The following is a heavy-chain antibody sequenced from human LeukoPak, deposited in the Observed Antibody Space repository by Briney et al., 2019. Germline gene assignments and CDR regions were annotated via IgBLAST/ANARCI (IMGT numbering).Heavy chain of an antibody. CDR1: GFTFSSYS. V-gene: IGHV3-21*01. CDR3: ARGLLLWFGELFGSVIPGPESDAFDI. Sequence: PGGSLRLSCAASGFTFSSYSMNWVRQAPGKGLEWVSSISSSSSYIYYADSVKGRFTISRDDAKNSLYLQMNSLRAEDTAVYYCARGLLLWFGELFGSVIPGPESDAFDIWGQGTMVTVSS. D-gene: IGHD3-10*01. CDR2: ISSSSSYI. J-gene: IGHJ3*02.